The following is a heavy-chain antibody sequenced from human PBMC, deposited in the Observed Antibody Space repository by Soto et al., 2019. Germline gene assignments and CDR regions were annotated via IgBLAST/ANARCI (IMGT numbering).Heavy chain of an antibody. J-gene: IGHJ4*02. Sequence: SQTLSLTCAISGDSVSSNSAAWNWIRLSPSRDLEWLGRTYYRSKWYSAYAPSVKSRISINPDTSKNQFSLQLNSVTPDDTAIYYCARGPGSLRHWGQGTLVTVSS. V-gene: IGHV6-1*01. D-gene: IGHD1-1*01. CDR1: GDSVSSNSAA. CDR2: TYYRSKWYS. CDR3: ARGPGSLRH.